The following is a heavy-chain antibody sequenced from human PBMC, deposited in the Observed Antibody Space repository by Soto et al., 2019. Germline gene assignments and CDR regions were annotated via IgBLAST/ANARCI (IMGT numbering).Heavy chain of an antibody. CDR2: IYYSGGS. J-gene: IGHJ4*02. CDR3: ARSLRGSGGYSRAEDC. D-gene: IGHD5-18*01. Sequence: SETLSLTCTVSGGSISSGSHFWSWIRQHPGKGLEWIAYIYYSGGSHYNPSLKSRATISVDTSKNQFSLNLSSVAAADTAVYFCARSLRGSGGYSRAEDCWGQGTLVTVSS. V-gene: IGHV4-31*03. CDR1: GGSISSGSHF.